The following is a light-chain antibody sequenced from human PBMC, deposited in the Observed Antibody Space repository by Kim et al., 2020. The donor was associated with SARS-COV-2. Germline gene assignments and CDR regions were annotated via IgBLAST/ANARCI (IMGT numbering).Light chain of an antibody. CDR2: YDS. J-gene: IGLJ3*02. CDR3: QVWDSSSDHPV. Sequence: APGKTARITCGGNNIGSQSVLWYQQKPGQAPVLVIYYDSDRPSGIPERFAGSNSGNTATLTISRVEAGDEADYYCQVWDSSSDHPVFGGGTKLTVL. V-gene: IGLV3-21*04. CDR1: NIGSQS.